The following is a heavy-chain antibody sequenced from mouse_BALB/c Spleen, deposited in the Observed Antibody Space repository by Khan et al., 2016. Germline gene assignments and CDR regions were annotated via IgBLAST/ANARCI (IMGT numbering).Heavy chain of an antibody. D-gene: IGHD2-13*01. Sequence: QIQLVQSGPELKKPGETVKISCKASEYTFTNYGMNWVKQAPGQGLKWMGWINTNTGEPTYAEEFKGRVALSLEASASTAYLKINNLKNEDSATYFCARTGDYPYYAMDYWGQGTSVTVSS. V-gene: IGHV9-3*02. CDR1: EYTFTNYG. J-gene: IGHJ4*01. CDR2: INTNTGEP. CDR3: ARTGDYPYYAMDY.